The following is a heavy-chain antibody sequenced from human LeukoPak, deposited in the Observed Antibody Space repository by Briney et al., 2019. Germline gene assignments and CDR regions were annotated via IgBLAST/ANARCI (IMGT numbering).Heavy chain of an antibody. CDR1: GGSFSGYY. CDR2: INHSGST. D-gene: IGHD3-3*01. Sequence: PSETLSLTCAVYGGSFSGYYWSWIRQPPGKGLEWIGEINHSGSTNYNPSLKSRVTISVDTSKNQFSLKLSSVTAADTAVYYCARGRRFLEWHLGGGWFDPWGQGTLVTVSS. J-gene: IGHJ5*02. V-gene: IGHV4-34*01. CDR3: ARGRRFLEWHLGGGWFDP.